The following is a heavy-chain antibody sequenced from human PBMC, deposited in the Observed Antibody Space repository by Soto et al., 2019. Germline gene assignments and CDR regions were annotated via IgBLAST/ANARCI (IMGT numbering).Heavy chain of an antibody. CDR1: GFIFADYG. D-gene: IGHD1-1*01. CDR3: AKARGANNWANYYGLDV. V-gene: IGHV3-30*18. Sequence: GGSLRLSCAASGFIFADYGMHWVHEGPGKGLEWVALITYEGRNKYYADAVKGRFTISRDNAKNMVSLLMDSLRAEDTAVYYCAKARGANNWANYYGLDVWGQGTTVTVSS. CDR2: ITYEGRNK. J-gene: IGHJ6*02.